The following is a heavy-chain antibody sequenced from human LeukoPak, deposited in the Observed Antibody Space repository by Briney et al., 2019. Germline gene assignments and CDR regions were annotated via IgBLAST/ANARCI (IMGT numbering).Heavy chain of an antibody. CDR1: GGSISSSSYY. J-gene: IGHJ4*02. V-gene: IGHV4-39*07. CDR3: ARLDTAMVTIDY. D-gene: IGHD5-18*01. CDR2: IYYSGST. Sequence: SETLSLTCTVSGGSISSSSYYWGWRRQPPGKGLEWIGSIYYSGSTYYNPSLKSRVTISVDTSKNQFSLKLSSVTAADTAVYYCARLDTAMVTIDYWGQGTLVTVSS.